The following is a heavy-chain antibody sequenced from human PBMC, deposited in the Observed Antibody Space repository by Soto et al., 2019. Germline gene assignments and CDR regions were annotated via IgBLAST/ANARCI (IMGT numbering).Heavy chain of an antibody. Sequence: PGGSLRLSCAASGFTFSDYYMSWIRQAPGKGLEWVSYISSSSSYTNYADSVKGRFTISRDNAKNSLYLQMNSLRAEDTAVYYCARVPHFLRWQYYFDYWGQGTLVTVSS. J-gene: IGHJ4*02. CDR2: ISSSSSYT. D-gene: IGHD4-17*01. CDR1: GFTFSDYY. V-gene: IGHV3-11*05. CDR3: ARVPHFLRWQYYFDY.